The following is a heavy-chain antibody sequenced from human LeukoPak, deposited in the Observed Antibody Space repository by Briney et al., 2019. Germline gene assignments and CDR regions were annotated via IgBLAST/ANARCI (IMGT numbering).Heavy chain of an antibody. Sequence: GASVKVSCKASGYTFTGYYMHWVRQAPGQGLEWMGWINPNSGGTNYAQKFQGRVTITADESTSTAYMELSSLRSEDTAVYYCARDGVPGHSSSWIDYWGQGTLVTVSS. CDR3: ARDGVPGHSSSWIDY. J-gene: IGHJ4*02. CDR2: INPNSGGT. D-gene: IGHD6-6*01. CDR1: GYTFTGYY. V-gene: IGHV1-2*02.